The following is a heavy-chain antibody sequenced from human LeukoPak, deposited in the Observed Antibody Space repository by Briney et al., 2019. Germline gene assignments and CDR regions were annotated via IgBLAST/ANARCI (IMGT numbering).Heavy chain of an antibody. CDR3: ARGRLKDYDFWSGYYTPTYYYYYMDV. J-gene: IGHJ6*03. V-gene: IGHV4-34*01. D-gene: IGHD3-3*01. CDR1: GGSFSGYY. CDR2: INHSGST. Sequence: ASETLSLTCAVYGGSFSGYYWSWIRQPPGKGLEWIGEINHSGSTNYNPSLKSRVTISADTSKNQFSLKLSSVTAADTAVYYCARGRLKDYDFWSGYYTPTYYYYYMDVWGKGTTVTVSS.